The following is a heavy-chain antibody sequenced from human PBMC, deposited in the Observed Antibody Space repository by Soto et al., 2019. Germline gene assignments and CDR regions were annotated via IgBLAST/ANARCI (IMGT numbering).Heavy chain of an antibody. Sequence: PGGSLRLSCAASGFTFSTYSMNWVRQAPGKGLEWVSSISSSGTYIHYADSLKGRFTISRDNAKNPLYLQMISLRAEDTAVYYCARDPSDCSSTSCWGYYALDVWGQGATVTVSS. CDR2: ISSSGTYI. J-gene: IGHJ6*02. CDR3: ARDPSDCSSTSCWGYYALDV. CDR1: GFTFSTYS. D-gene: IGHD2-2*01. V-gene: IGHV3-21*01.